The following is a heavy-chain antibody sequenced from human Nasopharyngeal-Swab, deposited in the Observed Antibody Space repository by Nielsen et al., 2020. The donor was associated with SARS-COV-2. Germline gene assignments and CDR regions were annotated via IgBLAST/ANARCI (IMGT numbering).Heavy chain of an antibody. J-gene: IGHJ4*02. CDR3: AKLRPPPDY. V-gene: IGHV3-23*01. CDR1: GFSFGIYA. Sequence: LSLTCAASGFSFGIYAMTWVRQAPGKGLEWVSTISGSGNTTYYADSVKGRFTIARDNSKNTLYLQMNSLRPEDSAIYYCAKLRPPPDYWGQGALVTVSS. CDR2: ISGSGNTT.